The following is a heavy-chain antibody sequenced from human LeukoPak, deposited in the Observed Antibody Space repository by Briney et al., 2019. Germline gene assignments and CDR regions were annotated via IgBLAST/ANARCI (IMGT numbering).Heavy chain of an antibody. D-gene: IGHD6-13*01. V-gene: IGHV4-4*02. CDR2: ISDSGRT. CDR1: GGSISSSNW. J-gene: IGHJ4*02. Sequence: PSGTLSLTCAVSGGSISSSNWWSWVRQPPGKGLEWIGEISDSGRTNYSPSLKSRVTISVDKSKNQFSLKLSSVTAADTAVYYCARGRYSSSWYAYWGQGTLVTVSS. CDR3: ARGRYSSSWYAY.